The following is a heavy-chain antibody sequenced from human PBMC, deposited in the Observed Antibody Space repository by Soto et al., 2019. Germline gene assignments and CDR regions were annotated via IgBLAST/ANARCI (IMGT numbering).Heavy chain of an antibody. V-gene: IGHV3-53*01. J-gene: IGHJ3*01. CDR2: LYDVDGS. Sequence: DVQLVESGGGLIQPGESPRLSCAAFGLTISGKKYVSWVRQAPGKGLEWGSALYDVDGSFYADSVKGRFTTSSDSSKTTVYLQMNDLRPDDTAVYYCATWHEREHAYDVWGQGTTVTVSS. D-gene: IGHD1-1*01. CDR3: ATWHEREHAYDV. CDR1: GLTISGKKY.